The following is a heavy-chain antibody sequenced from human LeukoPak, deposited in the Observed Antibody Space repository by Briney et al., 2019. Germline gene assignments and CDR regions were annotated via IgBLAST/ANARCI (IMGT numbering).Heavy chain of an antibody. CDR3: ARDGIAEWLHTFDY. Sequence: PGGPLRLSCAASGFTFSSCSMMWVRQAPGKGLEWVSYISSSSTTIHYADSVKGRFTISRDNAKNSLYLQMNSLRAEDTAVYYCARDGIAEWLHTFDYWGQGTLVTVSS. J-gene: IGHJ4*02. D-gene: IGHD6-19*01. CDR1: GFTFSSCS. V-gene: IGHV3-48*01. CDR2: ISSSSTTI.